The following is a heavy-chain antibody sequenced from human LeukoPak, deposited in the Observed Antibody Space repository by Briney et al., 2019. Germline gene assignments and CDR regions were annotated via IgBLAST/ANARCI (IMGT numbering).Heavy chain of an antibody. CDR1: GYTFTSYG. Sequence: ASVTVSCKASGYTFTSYGISWVRQAPGQGLEWMGWISAYNGNTNYAQKLQGRVTMTTDTSTSTAYMELRSLRSDDTAVYYCARMPGGSYLEYFQHWGQGTLVTVSS. CDR2: ISAYNGNT. D-gene: IGHD1-26*01. V-gene: IGHV1-18*01. CDR3: ARMPGGSYLEYFQH. J-gene: IGHJ1*01.